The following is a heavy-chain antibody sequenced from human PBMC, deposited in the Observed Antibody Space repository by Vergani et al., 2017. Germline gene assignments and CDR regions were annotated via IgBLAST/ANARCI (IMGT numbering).Heavy chain of an antibody. V-gene: IGHV1-69*02. J-gene: IGHJ5*02. CDR1: GGTFSSYT. CDR2: IIPILGIA. D-gene: IGHD2-2*01. CDR3: AKAAGVAQLLEMGFDP. Sequence: QVQLVQSGAEVKKPGSSVKVSCKASGGTFSSYTISWVRQAPGQGLEWMGRIIPILGIANYAQKFQGRVTITADKSTSTAYMELSSLRSEDTAVYYCAKAAGVAQLLEMGFDPWGQGTLVTVSS.